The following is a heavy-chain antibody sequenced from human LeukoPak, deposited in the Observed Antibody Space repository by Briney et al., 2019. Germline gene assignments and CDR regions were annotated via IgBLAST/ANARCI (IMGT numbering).Heavy chain of an antibody. V-gene: IGHV4-30-4*08. Sequence: SETLPLTCTVSGGSISSGDYYWSWIRQPPGKGLEWIGYIYYSGSTYYNPSLKSRVTISVDTSKNQFSLKLSSVTAADTAVYYCARDTPLLKLERQYAFDIWGQGTMVTVSS. CDR2: IYYSGST. J-gene: IGHJ3*02. CDR1: GGSISSGDYY. CDR3: ARDTPLLKLERQYAFDI. D-gene: IGHD1-1*01.